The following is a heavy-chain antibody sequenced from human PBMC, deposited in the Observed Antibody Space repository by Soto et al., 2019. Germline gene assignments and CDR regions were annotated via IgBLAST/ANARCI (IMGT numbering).Heavy chain of an antibody. CDR1: GGSISSYY. CDR3: ARGGVAARKGRWFDP. Sequence: QVKLQESGPGLVKPSETLSLTCTVSGGSISSYYWGWIRQPPGKGLEWIGYIHYSGSTNYNPSLRSRVTISVDTPKNQFSLKVNSMIAADTAIYYCARGGVAARKGRWFDPWGQGTLVTVSS. V-gene: IGHV4-59*01. CDR2: IHYSGST. J-gene: IGHJ5*02. D-gene: IGHD6-25*01.